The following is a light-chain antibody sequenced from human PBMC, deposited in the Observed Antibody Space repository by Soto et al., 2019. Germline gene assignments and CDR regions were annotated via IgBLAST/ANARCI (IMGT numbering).Light chain of an antibody. V-gene: IGLV2-14*01. Sequence: QSALTQPASVSGSLGQSITISCTGTSSDVGAYNYVSWYQQHPGKVPKLLIYEVNNRPSGVSNRFSGSKSGNTASLTISGLQAEDEADYYCSAYTSSSTVIFGGGTKLTVL. CDR1: SSDVGAYNY. J-gene: IGLJ2*01. CDR2: EVN. CDR3: SAYTSSSTVI.